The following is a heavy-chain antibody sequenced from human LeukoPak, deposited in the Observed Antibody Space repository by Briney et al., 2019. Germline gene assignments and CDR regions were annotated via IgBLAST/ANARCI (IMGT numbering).Heavy chain of an antibody. D-gene: IGHD3-16*01. CDR1: GGSFSTYY. V-gene: IGHV4-34*01. CDR3: ASGGD. CDR2: INHSGST. J-gene: IGHJ4*02. Sequence: PSETLSLTCAVYGGSFSTYYWSWIRQPPGKGLEWIGEINHSGSTNYNPSLKGRVTISVHTSKNQFSLKLSSVTAADTAVYYCASGGDWGQGTLVTVSS.